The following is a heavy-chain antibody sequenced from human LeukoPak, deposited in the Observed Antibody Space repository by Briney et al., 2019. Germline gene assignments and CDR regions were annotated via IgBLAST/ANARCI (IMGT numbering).Heavy chain of an antibody. CDR1: GFTFDDYA. V-gene: IGHV3-9*01. J-gene: IGHJ4*02. CDR3: AKSRDSSGHPYYFDY. Sequence: GGSLRLSCAASGFTFDDYAMHWVRQAPGKGLEWVSGISWNSGSIGYADSVKGRFTISRDNAKNSLYLQMNSLRAEDTALYYCAKSRDSSGHPYYFDYWGQGTLVTVSS. CDR2: ISWNSGSI. D-gene: IGHD3-22*01.